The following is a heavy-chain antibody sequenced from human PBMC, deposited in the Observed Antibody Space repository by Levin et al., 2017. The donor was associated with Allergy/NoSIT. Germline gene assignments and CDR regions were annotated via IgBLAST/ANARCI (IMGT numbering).Heavy chain of an antibody. J-gene: IGHJ2*01. CDR3: AREYGGDWYFDL. Sequence: RSQTLSLTCTVSGDSISSSYWSWLRQPPGRGLEWIGYIHYDGNTNYNPSLKSRITISLDTSKNEFSLKLRSVTAADTAVYYCAREYGGDWYFDLWGRGTLVTVSS. D-gene: IGHD2-21*01. CDR2: IHYDGNT. CDR1: GDSISSSY. V-gene: IGHV4-59*01.